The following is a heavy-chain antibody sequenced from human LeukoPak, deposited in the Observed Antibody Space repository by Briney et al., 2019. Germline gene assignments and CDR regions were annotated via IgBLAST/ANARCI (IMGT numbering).Heavy chain of an antibody. Sequence: GGSLRLSCAASGFTFSSYATHWVRQAPGKGLEWVAVISYDGSSKYYADSVKGRFTISRDNPKNTLFLQMNSLRAEDTAVYFCAERGVVIRVVLVGFHKEAYYFESWGQGALVTVSS. D-gene: IGHD3/OR15-3a*01. V-gene: IGHV3-30*04. CDR3: AERGVVIRVVLVGFHKEAYYFES. J-gene: IGHJ4*02. CDR1: GFTFSSYA. CDR2: ISYDGSSK.